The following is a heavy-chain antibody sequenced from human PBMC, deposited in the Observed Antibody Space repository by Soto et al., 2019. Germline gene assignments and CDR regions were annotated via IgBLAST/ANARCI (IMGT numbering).Heavy chain of an antibody. Sequence: EVQLLESGGGLVQPGGSLRLSCAASGFTFSSYAMSWVRQAPGKGLEWVSAISGSGGSTYYADSVKGRFTISRDNSKNALYPQMNSLRAEDTAVYYCAKEAVKGTAATNWLDHWGQGTLVTVSS. CDR3: AKEAVKGTAATNWLDH. CDR1: GFTFSSYA. CDR2: ISGSGGST. V-gene: IGHV3-23*01. D-gene: IGHD6-13*01. J-gene: IGHJ5*02.